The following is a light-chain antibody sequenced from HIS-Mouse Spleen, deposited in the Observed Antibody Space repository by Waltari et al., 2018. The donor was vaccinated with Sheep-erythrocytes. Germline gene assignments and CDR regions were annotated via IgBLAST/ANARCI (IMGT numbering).Light chain of an antibody. CDR2: EGS. CDR3: CSYAGSSTPWV. CDR1: SSDVGSYHL. J-gene: IGLJ3*02. V-gene: IGLV2-23*01. Sequence: QSALTQPASVSGSPGQSITISCTGTSSDVGSYHLVSWYQQHPVKAPKLMIYEGSKRPSGVSKRFSGSKSGNTASLTISGLQAEDGADYYCCSYAGSSTPWVFGGGTKLTVL.